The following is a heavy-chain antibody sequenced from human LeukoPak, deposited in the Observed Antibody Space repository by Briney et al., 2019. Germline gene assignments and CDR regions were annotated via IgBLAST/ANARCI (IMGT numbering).Heavy chain of an antibody. D-gene: IGHD6-19*01. CDR3: AREGGNGWYSGWFDP. Sequence: GGSLRPSCAASGFTFSSYNMNWVRQAPGKGLEWVSSITSGSSYIYYADSVKGRFTISRDNADNLLFLQMNSLRAEDTAIYYCAREGGNGWYSGWFDPWGQGTLVTVSS. CDR2: ITSGSSYI. J-gene: IGHJ5*02. CDR1: GFTFSSYN. V-gene: IGHV3-21*01.